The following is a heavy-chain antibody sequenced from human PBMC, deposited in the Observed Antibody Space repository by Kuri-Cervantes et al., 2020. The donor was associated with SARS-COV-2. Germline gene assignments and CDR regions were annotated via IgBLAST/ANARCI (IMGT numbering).Heavy chain of an antibody. J-gene: IGHJ4*02. CDR1: GLPLSTSGVG. Sequence: SGPTLVKPTQPLTLTCTLSGLPLSTSGVGVGWIRQPPGKALEWLALIYRNDDKLHSPSLKSRLTITKDTFKNQVVLTMTNMDPVDTATYYGAHRGLRYFDWLLHFDYWGQGTLVTVSS. V-gene: IGHV2-5*01. D-gene: IGHD3-9*01. CDR2: IYRNDDK. CDR3: AHRGLRYFDWLLHFDY.